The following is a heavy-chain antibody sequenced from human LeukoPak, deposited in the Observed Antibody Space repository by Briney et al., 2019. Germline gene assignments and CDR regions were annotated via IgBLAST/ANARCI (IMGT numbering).Heavy chain of an antibody. CDR2: IYYSGST. CDR3: ARQGAYSGYDPNRWFDP. Sequence: NPSETLSLTCTVSGGSISSSSYYWGWIRQPPGKGLEWIGSIYYSGSTYYNPSLKSRVTISVDTSKNQFSLKLSSVTAADTAVYYCARQGAYSGYDPNRWFDPWGQGTQVTVSS. CDR1: GGSISSSSYY. D-gene: IGHD5-12*01. J-gene: IGHJ5*02. V-gene: IGHV4-39*01.